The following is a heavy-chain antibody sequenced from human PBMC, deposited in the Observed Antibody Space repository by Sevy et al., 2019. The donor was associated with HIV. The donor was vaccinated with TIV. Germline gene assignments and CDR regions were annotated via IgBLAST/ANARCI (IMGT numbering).Heavy chain of an antibody. Sequence: GGSLRLSCAASGFTFSSYAMSWVRQAPGKGLEWVSAISGSGGSTYYADSVKGRFTISRDNSKNTLYLQMNSLRAEDTAEYYCAKPRRSGSSPPYFDYWGQGTLVTVSS. V-gene: IGHV3-23*01. CDR1: GFTFSSYA. J-gene: IGHJ4*02. CDR3: AKPRRSGSSPPYFDY. D-gene: IGHD1-26*01. CDR2: ISGSGGST.